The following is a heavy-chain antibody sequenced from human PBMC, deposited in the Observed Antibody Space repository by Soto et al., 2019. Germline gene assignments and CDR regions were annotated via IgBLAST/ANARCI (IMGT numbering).Heavy chain of an antibody. CDR2: ISAYNGNT. CDR3: AGQGLYGYGYPWDY. D-gene: IGHD5-12*01. CDR1: GYTFTSYG. J-gene: IGHJ4*02. V-gene: IGHV1-18*01. Sequence: QVQLVQSGAEVKKPGASVKVSCKASGYTFTSYGISWVRQAPGQGLEWMGWISAYNGNTNYAQKLQGRVTMTTDTTKSTAYMELRSLRTDHTAVYYWAGQGLYGYGYPWDYWGQGTLVTVSS.